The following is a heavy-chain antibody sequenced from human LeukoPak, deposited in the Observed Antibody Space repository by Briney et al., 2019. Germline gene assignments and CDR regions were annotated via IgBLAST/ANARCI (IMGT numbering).Heavy chain of an antibody. Sequence: GASVKVSCKASGGTFSSYGISWVRQAPGQGLEWMGGIIPIFGTANYAQKFQGRVTITADESTSTAYMELSSLRSEDTAVYYCASVVVEGVYYYYYGMDVWGQGTTVTVSS. D-gene: IGHD2-15*01. CDR2: IIPIFGTA. CDR3: ASVVVEGVYYYYYGMDV. V-gene: IGHV1-69*13. CDR1: GGTFSSYG. J-gene: IGHJ6*02.